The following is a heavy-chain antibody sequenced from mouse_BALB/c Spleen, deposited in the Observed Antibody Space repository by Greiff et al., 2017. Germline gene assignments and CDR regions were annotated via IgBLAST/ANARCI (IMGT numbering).Heavy chain of an antibody. D-gene: IGHD1-1*01. CDR2: ISYSGST. V-gene: IGHV3-2*02. J-gene: IGHJ2*01. CDR1: GYSITSDYA. Sequence: EVKLVESGPGLVKPSQSLSLTCTVTGYSITSDYAWNWIRQFPGNKLEWMGYISYSGSTSYNPSLKSRISITRDTSKNQFFLQLNSVTTEDTATYYCARSSITTVVADFDYWGQGTTLTVSS. CDR3: ARSSITTVVADFDY.